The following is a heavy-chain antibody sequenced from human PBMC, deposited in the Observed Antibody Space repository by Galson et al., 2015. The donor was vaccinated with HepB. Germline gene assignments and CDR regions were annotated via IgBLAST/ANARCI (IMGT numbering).Heavy chain of an antibody. Sequence: SLRLSCAASGFTLSSYGMHWVRQAPGKGLEWVAVIWYDGSNKYYADSVKGRFTISRDNSKNTLYLQMNSLRAEDTAVYYCARGGREEWLVQVYWGQGTLVTVSS. J-gene: IGHJ4*02. V-gene: IGHV3-33*01. CDR3: ARGGREEWLVQVY. CDR1: GFTLSSYG. CDR2: IWYDGSNK. D-gene: IGHD6-19*01.